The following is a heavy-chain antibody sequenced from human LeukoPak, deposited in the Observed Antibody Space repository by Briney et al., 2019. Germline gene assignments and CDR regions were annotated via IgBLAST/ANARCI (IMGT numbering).Heavy chain of an antibody. CDR3: ARGSSSPESPYYYYYYMDV. V-gene: IGHV3-66*01. J-gene: IGHJ6*03. CDR2: IYSGGST. Sequence: GGSLRLSCAASGFTFSSYEMSWVRQAPGKGLEWVSVIYSGGSTYYADSVKGRFTISRDNSKNTLYLQMNSLRAEDTAVYYCARGSSSPESPYYYYYYMDVWGKGTTVTISS. CDR1: GFTFSSYE. D-gene: IGHD2-2*01.